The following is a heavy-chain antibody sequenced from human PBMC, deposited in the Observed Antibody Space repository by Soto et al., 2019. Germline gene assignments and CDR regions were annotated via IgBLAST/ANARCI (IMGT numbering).Heavy chain of an antibody. J-gene: IGHJ3*02. Sequence: SETLSLTCAVSSGSINISNFWSWVRQPPGKRLEWIWDIYHSGSTNYNPSLKSRVTISVDTSKIQFSLKLTSVTAADTAVYYCALDVAVDYYDSSVHAFDIWGQGTMVTVSS. D-gene: IGHD3-22*01. CDR1: SGSINISNF. V-gene: IGHV4-4*02. CDR3: ALDVAVDYYDSSVHAFDI. CDR2: IYHSGST.